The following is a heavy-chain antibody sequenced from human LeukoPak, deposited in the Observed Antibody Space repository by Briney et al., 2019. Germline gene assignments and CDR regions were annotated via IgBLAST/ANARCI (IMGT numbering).Heavy chain of an antibody. CDR2: IRSETNDYAT. J-gene: IGHJ5*02. Sequence: GGSLRLSCAASGFSFSGSAIHWVRQASGRGLEWVGRIRSETNDYATTYAESVKGRFTISRDEPKKTAYLQMNSLKNEDTAVYYCTRQATTTFNPWGQGTLVTV. V-gene: IGHV3-73*01. CDR1: GFSFSGSA. CDR3: TRQATTTFNP. D-gene: IGHD1-1*01.